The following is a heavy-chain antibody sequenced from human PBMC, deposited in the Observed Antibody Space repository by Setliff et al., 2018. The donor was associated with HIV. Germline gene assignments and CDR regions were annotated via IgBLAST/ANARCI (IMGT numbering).Heavy chain of an antibody. CDR3: ARDRHHYDSSGFDAFDL. V-gene: IGHV1-69*01. J-gene: IGHJ3*01. CDR2: IIPLFGTA. CDR1: GGTFSNYA. Sequence: VSCKASGGTFSNYAFSWVRQAPGQGLEWMGGIIPLFGTANYAQNFQGRVTITADASTSTAYMELSSLRSEDTAMYYCARDRHHYDSSGFDAFDLWGQGTMVTVSS. D-gene: IGHD3-22*01.